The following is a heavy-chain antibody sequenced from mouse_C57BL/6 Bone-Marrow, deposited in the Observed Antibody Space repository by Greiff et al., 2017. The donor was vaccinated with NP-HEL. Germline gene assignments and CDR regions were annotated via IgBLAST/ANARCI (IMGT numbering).Heavy chain of an antibody. Sequence: VQLKESGAELVRPGASVKLSCTASGFNIKDDYMHWVKQRPEQGLEWIGWIDPENGDTEYASKFQGKATITADTSSNTAYLQLSSLTSEDTAVYYCTTYCYGSMRYFDVWGTGTTVTVSS. D-gene: IGHD1-1*01. V-gene: IGHV14-4*01. J-gene: IGHJ1*03. CDR1: GFNIKDDY. CDR3: TTYCYGSMRYFDV. CDR2: IDPENGDT.